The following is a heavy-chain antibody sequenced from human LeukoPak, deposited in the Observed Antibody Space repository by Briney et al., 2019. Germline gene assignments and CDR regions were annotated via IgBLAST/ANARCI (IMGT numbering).Heavy chain of an antibody. V-gene: IGHV1-18*01. CDR2: ISAYNGNT. J-gene: IGHJ5*02. CDR3: ARDRYNWFDP. CDR1: GGTFSSYA. Sequence: WASVKVSCKASGGTFSSYAISWVRQAPGQGLEWMGWISAYNGNTNYAQKLQGRVTMTTDTSTSTAYMELRSLRSDDTAVYYCARDRYNWFDPWGQGTLVTVSS.